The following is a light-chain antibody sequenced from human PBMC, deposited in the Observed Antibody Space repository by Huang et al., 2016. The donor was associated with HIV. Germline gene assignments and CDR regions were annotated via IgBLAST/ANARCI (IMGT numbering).Light chain of an antibody. J-gene: IGKJ1*01. CDR1: QDIKNY. CDR2: AAS. Sequence: DIQMTQYPSSLSASVGDRVTITCRASQDIKNYLAWYQQKAGQVPKLLVYAASSLQSGVPSRFSGSGSGTDFTLSIISLQPEDVAIYYCQKYDSVPRTFGQGTKVDIK. CDR3: QKYDSVPRT. V-gene: IGKV1-27*01.